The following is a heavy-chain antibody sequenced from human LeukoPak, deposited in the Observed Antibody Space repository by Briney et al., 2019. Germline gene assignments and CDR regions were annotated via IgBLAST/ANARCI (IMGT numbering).Heavy chain of an antibody. CDR3: AKYASGSLVL. V-gene: IGHV4-4*07. Sequence: PSETLSLTCTVSGESIISSYFWSWIRQPAGKGLEWIGRIYNTGSTDFNPFLKSRVTMSVDTSKNQFSLKLSSVTAADTAVYYCAKYASGSLVLWGQGTLVTVSS. CDR2: IYNTGST. CDR1: GESIISSYF. J-gene: IGHJ4*02. D-gene: IGHD3-10*01.